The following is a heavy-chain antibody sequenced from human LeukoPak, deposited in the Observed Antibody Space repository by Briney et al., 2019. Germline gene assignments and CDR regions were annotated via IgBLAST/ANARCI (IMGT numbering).Heavy chain of an antibody. J-gene: IGHJ4*02. V-gene: IGHV4-4*07. CDR1: GDSISSYY. D-gene: IGHD6-13*01. Sequence: SETLFLTCTMSGDSISSYYWTWIRQPAGKGLEWIGRTHTSGSTNYNPSLRSRVTMSADTSKNQFSLRLTSVTAADTAVYYCLGQGVTAAGTFYWGQGTLVTVSP. CDR3: LGQGVTAAGTFY. CDR2: THTSGST.